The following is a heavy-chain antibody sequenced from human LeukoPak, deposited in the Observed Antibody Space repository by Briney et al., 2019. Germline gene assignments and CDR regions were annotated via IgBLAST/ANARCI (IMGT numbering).Heavy chain of an antibody. CDR3: ARDLFWIAAANTNNNAFDI. CDR1: GGSISSGSYY. CDR2: IYTSGST. V-gene: IGHV4-61*02. D-gene: IGHD6-13*01. J-gene: IGHJ3*02. Sequence: SQTLSLTCTVSGGSISSGSYYWSWIRQPAGKGLEWIGRIYTSGSTNYNPSLKSRVTISVDTSKNQFSLKLSSVTAADTAVYYCARDLFWIAAANTNNNAFDIWGQGTMVTVSS.